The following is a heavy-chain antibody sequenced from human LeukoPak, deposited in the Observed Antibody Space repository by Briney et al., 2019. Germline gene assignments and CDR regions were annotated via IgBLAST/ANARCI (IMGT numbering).Heavy chain of an antibody. CDR2: IFHSGST. D-gene: IGHD3-16*01. J-gene: IGHJ5*02. CDR3: AREFWVANAPGCWFDP. Sequence: SEALSLTCAVSGVSISSGTYSWIWIRQPPGKGLEWIGYIFHSGSTYYNPSLKSRVTISVDTSKNQFSLKLSSMTVADTAVYYCAREFWVANAPGCWFDPWGQGIPVTVSS. CDR1: GVSISSGTYS. V-gene: IGHV4-30-2*01.